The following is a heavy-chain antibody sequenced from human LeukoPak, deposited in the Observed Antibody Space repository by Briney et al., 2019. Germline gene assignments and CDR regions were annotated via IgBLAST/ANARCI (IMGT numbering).Heavy chain of an antibody. CDR2: IIPIFGTA. CDR3: ARVSGATSWFDP. D-gene: IGHD1-26*01. J-gene: IGHJ5*02. CDR1: GGTFSSYA. V-gene: IGHV1-69*13. Sequence: SVKVSCKASGGTFSSYATSWVRQAPGQGLEWMGGIIPIFGTANYAQKFQGRVTITADESTSTAYMELSSLRSEDTAVYYCARVSGATSWFDPWGQGTLVTVSS.